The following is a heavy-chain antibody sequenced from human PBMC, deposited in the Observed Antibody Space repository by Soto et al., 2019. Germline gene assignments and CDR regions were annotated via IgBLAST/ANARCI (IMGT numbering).Heavy chain of an antibody. D-gene: IGHD5-12*01. CDR2: VYSGGTVT. V-gene: IGHV3-74*01. CDR1: GFTFSSYR. J-gene: IGHJ4*02. Sequence: VQLVESGGGLVQPGGSLRLSCAASGFTFSSYRMHWVRQAPGQGLVWLSRVYSGGTVTNYADSVKGRFTVSRDNAKNTMYLQMNSLRREDTAIYYCARDPGYDGDDWRFDDWGQGVLVSVSS. CDR3: ARDPGYDGDDWRFDD.